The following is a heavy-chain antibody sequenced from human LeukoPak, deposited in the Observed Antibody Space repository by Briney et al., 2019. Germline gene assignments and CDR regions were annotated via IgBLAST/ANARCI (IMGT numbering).Heavy chain of an antibody. CDR3: AREREWELPYHDAFDI. Sequence: ASVKVSCKASGYTFTGYYMHWVRHAPGQGLEWMGWINPNSGGTNYAQKFQGRVTMTRDTSISTAYMELSRLRSDDTAVYYCAREREWELPYHDAFDIWGQGTMVTVSS. J-gene: IGHJ3*02. CDR1: GYTFTGYY. CDR2: INPNSGGT. V-gene: IGHV1-2*02. D-gene: IGHD1-26*01.